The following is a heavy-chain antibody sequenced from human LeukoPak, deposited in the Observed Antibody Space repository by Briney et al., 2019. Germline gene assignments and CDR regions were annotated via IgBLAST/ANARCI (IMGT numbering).Heavy chain of an antibody. CDR3: ARALAWGGSSYSYYYMDV. CDR2: INPNSGNA. CDR1: GYTFSDYD. Sequence: ASVKVSCKASGYTFSDYDIIWVRQATGQGLEWMGWINPNSGNAGYAQKFQGRVTMTRNTSISTAYMELSSLRSEDTAVYYCARALAWGGSSYSYYYMDVWDKGTTVTVSS. D-gene: IGHD1-26*01. V-gene: IGHV1-8*01. J-gene: IGHJ6*03.